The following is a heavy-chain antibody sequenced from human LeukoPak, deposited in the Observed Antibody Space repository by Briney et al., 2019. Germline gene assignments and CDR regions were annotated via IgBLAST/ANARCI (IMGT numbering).Heavy chain of an antibody. J-gene: IGHJ4*02. CDR3: ARDPYGSGDGYFDY. Sequence: GRSLRLSCAASGFTFSDHGMHWVRQAPGKGLEWVAIIWYNGSRKYYAESVKGRFTISRDNSKNTLYLQMSSLRAEDTAVYYCARDPYGSGDGYFDYWGQGTLVTVSS. CDR1: GFTFSDHG. V-gene: IGHV3-33*01. CDR2: IWYNGSRK. D-gene: IGHD3-10*01.